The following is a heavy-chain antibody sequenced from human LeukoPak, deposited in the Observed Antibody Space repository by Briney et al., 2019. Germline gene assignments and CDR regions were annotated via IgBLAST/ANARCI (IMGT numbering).Heavy chain of an antibody. CDR2: ISLDGSTE. J-gene: IGHJ5*02. V-gene: IGHV3-30-3*01. CDR1: GFSLSNFQ. D-gene: IGHD3-10*01. CDR3: MRDYMGWFDP. Sequence: GGSLRLSCVASGFSLSNFQMYWVRQAPGKGLEWVSIISLDGSTEFYADSVKGRFTISRDAASNTMHLEMNNLRIEDTAVYYCMRDYMGWFDPWGQGSLVTVSS.